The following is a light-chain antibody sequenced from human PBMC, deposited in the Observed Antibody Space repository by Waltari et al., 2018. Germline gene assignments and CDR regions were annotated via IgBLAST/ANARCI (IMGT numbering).Light chain of an antibody. V-gene: IGLV4-69*01. J-gene: IGLJ3*02. CDR2: VNSEGSH. CDR3: ETGGHGTWV. CDR1: SGHSSNI. Sequence: QLVLTQSPSASASLGASVKLTCTLSSGHSSNIIAWLQQRPARGPRYLMQVNSEGSHSKGDDSPDRFSGSSAGAERYLTISSLQCEDEADYYCETGGHGTWVFGGGTKLTVL.